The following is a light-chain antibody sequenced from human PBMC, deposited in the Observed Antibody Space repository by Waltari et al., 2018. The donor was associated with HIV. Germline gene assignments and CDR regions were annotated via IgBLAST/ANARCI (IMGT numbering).Light chain of an antibody. V-gene: IGKV3-20*01. CDR3: QQYGSSPRT. CDR2: GAS. Sequence: IVLTQSPGPLSLSPGERATLSCRASQNVTSSYLAWYQQKPGQATRLRIYGASSRATGIPDRVSGSGSGTDFTLSISRLEPEDFAVYYCQQYGSSPRTFGQGTKVEIK. J-gene: IGKJ1*01. CDR1: QNVTSSY.